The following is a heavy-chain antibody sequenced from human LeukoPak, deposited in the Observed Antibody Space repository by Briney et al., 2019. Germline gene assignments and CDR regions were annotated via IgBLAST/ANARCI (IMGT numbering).Heavy chain of an antibody. J-gene: IGHJ6*03. V-gene: IGHV3-33*01. CDR1: GFSLSNYG. CDR2: LLYDRHTK. CDR3: ARDHRPEIQYYYMDV. D-gene: IGHD1-14*01. Sequence: GGSLRLSCAASGFSLSNYGMHWVRQAPGKGLEWVAALLYDRHTKHYADSVKGRFTISRDIFKNTFYLQMNSLTAEDTAVYYCARDHRPEIQYYYMDVWGKGTTVAVSS.